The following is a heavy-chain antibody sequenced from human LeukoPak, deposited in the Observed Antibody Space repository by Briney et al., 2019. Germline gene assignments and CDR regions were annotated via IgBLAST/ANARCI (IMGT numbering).Heavy chain of an antibody. CDR1: GVSPY. V-gene: IGHV4-4*09. CDR3: ARGYGWFDP. Sequence: SETLSLTCTVSGVSPYWTWIRQPPGKGLEWIGYIYSTTGTTNSNPSLKSRVTMSLDTSKKHLSLKLSAVTAADTAVYYCARGYGWFDPWGQGILVIVSS. J-gene: IGHJ5*02. D-gene: IGHD3-10*01. CDR2: IYSTTGTT.